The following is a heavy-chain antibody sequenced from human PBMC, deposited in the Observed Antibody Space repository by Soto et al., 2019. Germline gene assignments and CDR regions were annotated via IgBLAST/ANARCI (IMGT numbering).Heavy chain of an antibody. V-gene: IGHV3-23*01. J-gene: IGHJ4*02. CDR1: GFTFSSYA. CDR2: ISGSGGST. Sequence: PGGSLRLSCAASGFTFSSYAMSWVRQAPGKGLEWVSAISGSGGSTYYADSVKGRFTISRDNSKNTLYLQMNSLRAEDTAVYYCAKIDILQGGATAFDYWGQGTLVTVSS. D-gene: IGHD1-26*01. CDR3: AKIDILQGGATAFDY.